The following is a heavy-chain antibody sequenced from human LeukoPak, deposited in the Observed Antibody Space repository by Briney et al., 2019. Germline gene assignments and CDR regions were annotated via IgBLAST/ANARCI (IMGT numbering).Heavy chain of an antibody. D-gene: IGHD3-3*01. CDR3: AKDYVWSCDY. Sequence: GGSLRLSCAASGFTFSSYGMHWVRQAPGKGLEWVAFIRYDGSNKYYADSVKGRFTISRDNAKNSLSLQINSLRGEDTAVYYCAKDYVWSCDYWGPGILVIVSS. V-gene: IGHV3-30*02. CDR1: GFTFSSYG. J-gene: IGHJ4*02. CDR2: IRYDGSNK.